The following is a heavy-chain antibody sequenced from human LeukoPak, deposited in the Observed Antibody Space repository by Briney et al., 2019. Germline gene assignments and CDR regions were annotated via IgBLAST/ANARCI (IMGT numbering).Heavy chain of an antibody. V-gene: IGHV3-23*01. CDR3: AKDRYSSSWYFDY. CDR1: GFTFSSYA. J-gene: IGHJ4*02. D-gene: IGHD6-13*01. Sequence: GGSLRLSCAAPGFTFSSYAMSWVRQAPGKGLEWVSAISGSGGSTCYADSVKGRFTISRDNSKNTLYLQMNSLRAEDTAVYYCAKDRYSSSWYFDYWGQGTLVTVSS. CDR2: ISGSGGST.